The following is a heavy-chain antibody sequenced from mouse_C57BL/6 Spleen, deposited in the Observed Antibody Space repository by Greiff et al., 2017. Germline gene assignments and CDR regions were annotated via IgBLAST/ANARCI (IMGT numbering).Heavy chain of an antibody. D-gene: IGHD1-1*01. CDR2: IYPGDGDT. CDR1: GYAFSSSW. V-gene: IGHV1-82*01. CDR3: ADGSSYKWYFDV. Sequence: VQLVESGPELVKPGASVKISCKASGYAFSSSWMNWVKQRPGKGLEWIGRIYPGDGDTNYNGKFKGKATLTADKSSSTAYMQLSSLTSEDSAVYFCADGSSYKWYFDVWGTGTTVTVSS. J-gene: IGHJ1*03.